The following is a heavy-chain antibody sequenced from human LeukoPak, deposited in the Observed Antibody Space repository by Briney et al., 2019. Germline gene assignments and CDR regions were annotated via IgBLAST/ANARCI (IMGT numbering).Heavy chain of an antibody. CDR1: GFTFSDSY. CDR3: ASGTYSSSGVDV. D-gene: IGHD6-6*01. J-gene: IGHJ6*04. V-gene: IGHV3-11*06. Sequence: GGSLRLSCAASGFTFSDSYMTWVRQAPGKGLEWLSYISGNSGDTNYADSVKGRFTISRDNAKNSLYLQMNSLRVEDTAVYYCASGTYSSSGVDVWGKGTTVTVSS. CDR2: ISGNSGDT.